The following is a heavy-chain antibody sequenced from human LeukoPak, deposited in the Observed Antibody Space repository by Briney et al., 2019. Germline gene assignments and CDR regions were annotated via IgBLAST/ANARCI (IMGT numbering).Heavy chain of an antibody. CDR3: AKDLLPRDTAMVVDY. V-gene: IGHV3-23*01. Sequence: QPGGSLRLSCAASGFTFSSYDMSWVRQAPGKGLEWVSAISGSGGSTYYADSVKGRFTISRDNSKNTLYLQMNSLRAEDTAVYYCAKDLLPRDTAMVVDYWGQGTLVTVSS. CDR2: ISGSGGST. CDR1: GFTFSSYD. D-gene: IGHD5-18*01. J-gene: IGHJ4*02.